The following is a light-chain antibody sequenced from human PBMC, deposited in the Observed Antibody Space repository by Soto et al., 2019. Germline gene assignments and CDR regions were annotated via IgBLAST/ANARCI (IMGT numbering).Light chain of an antibody. J-gene: IGLJ2*01. CDR2: AVS. CDR3: SSYTSSSTRV. V-gene: IGLV2-14*01. Sequence: QSALTQPASVSGSPGQSITISCTGTSSDVGGYTYVSWYQQHPGKAPKLIIYAVSNRPSGVSNRFSGSKSGNTASLTISGLQAEDEADYYCSSYTSSSTRVFGGGTKVTVL. CDR1: SSDVGGYTY.